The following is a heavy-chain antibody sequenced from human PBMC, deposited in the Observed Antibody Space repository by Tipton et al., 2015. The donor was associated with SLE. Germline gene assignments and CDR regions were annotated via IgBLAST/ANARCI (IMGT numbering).Heavy chain of an antibody. CDR2: IHTDGSLT. J-gene: IGHJ4*02. CDR3: ARVWVGTTTTLPFDY. CDR1: GFTFNNYW. Sequence: SLRLSCAASGFTFNNYWMHWVRQAPGKGLVWVSRIHTDGSLTNYADSVKGRFTISRDNAKNTLFLPMNSLTAEDTAVYYCARVWVGTTTTLPFDYWGQGTLVTVSS. V-gene: IGHV3-74*01. D-gene: IGHD1-26*01.